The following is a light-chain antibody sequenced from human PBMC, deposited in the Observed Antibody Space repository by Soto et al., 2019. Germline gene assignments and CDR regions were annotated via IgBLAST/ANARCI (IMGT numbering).Light chain of an antibody. J-gene: IGKJ1*01. CDR2: GAS. CDR1: QRVGGSY. V-gene: IGKV3-20*01. Sequence: DIVLTQSPGTLSLSLGERATLSCRASQRVGGSYLAWYQQKPGQAPRLLIYGASSRATGIPDRFSGSGAWTELTLTTSRLEPEDFSAYNCQQHDNAPWTFGQGTKVEIK. CDR3: QQHDNAPWT.